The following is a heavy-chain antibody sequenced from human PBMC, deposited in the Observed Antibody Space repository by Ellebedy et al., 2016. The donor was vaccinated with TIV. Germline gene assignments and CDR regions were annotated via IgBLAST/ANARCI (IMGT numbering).Heavy chain of an antibody. Sequence: SGPTLVXPTQTLTLTCTFSGFSLSTSGVGVGWIRQPPGKALEWLALIYWNDDKRYSPSLKSRLTITKDTSKNQVVLTMTNMDPVDTATYYCAHRSIYGDDNWFDPWGQGTLVTVSS. D-gene: IGHD4-17*01. V-gene: IGHV2-5*01. CDR3: AHRSIYGDDNWFDP. CDR1: GFSLSTSGVG. J-gene: IGHJ5*02. CDR2: IYWNDDK.